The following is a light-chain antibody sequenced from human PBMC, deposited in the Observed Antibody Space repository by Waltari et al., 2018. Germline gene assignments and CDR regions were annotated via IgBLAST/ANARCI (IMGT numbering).Light chain of an antibody. CDR3: CSYAGGHTLV. J-gene: IGLJ2*01. CDR1: SSDVGSYNL. Sequence: HSALTQPASVSGSPGQSITISCTGTSSDVGSYNLVSWYQHHPGEAPKLILYEGSVRPSVFSNRFAGSKSGNTASLTISGLQAEDESDYYGCSYAGGHTLVFGGGTKLTVL. V-gene: IGLV2-23*01. CDR2: EGS.